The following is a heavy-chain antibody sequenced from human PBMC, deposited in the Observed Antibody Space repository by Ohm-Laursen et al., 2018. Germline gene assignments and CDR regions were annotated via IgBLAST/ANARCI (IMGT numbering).Heavy chain of an antibody. CDR2: IKQDGTEK. D-gene: IGHD3-22*01. Sequence: SLRLSRAASGFTFSNFWMSWVRQASGKGLEWVASIKQDGTEKHYVESMQGRFTISRDNAKNSVYLQMNSLRAEDTAIYYCARSRGSYYFDYWGQGTLVTVSS. V-gene: IGHV3-7*01. J-gene: IGHJ4*02. CDR1: GFTFSNFW. CDR3: ARSRGSYYFDY.